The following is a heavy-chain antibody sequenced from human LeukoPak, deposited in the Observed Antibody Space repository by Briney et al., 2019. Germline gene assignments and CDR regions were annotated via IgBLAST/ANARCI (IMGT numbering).Heavy chain of an antibody. CDR2: IKQDESEK. CDR3: ARDWGYYAFDL. D-gene: IGHD2-15*01. V-gene: IGHV3-7*01. Sequence: PGGSLRLSCAASGFTFSSYWMYWVRQAPGKGLEWVASIKQDESEKYYGDSVKGRFAVSRDNAKNSLFLQMNRLRAEDTAVYYCARDWGYYAFDLWGQGTMVTVSS. J-gene: IGHJ3*01. CDR1: GFTFSSYW.